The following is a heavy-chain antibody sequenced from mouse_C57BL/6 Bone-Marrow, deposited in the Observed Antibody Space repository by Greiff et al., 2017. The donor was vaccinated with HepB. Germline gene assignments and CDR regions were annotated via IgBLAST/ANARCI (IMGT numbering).Heavy chain of an antibody. J-gene: IGHJ4*01. V-gene: IGHV5-4*03. CDR2: ISDGGSYT. D-gene: IGHD3-3*01. Sequence: EVKLMESGGGLVKPGGSLKLSCAASGFTFSSYAMSWVRQTPEKRLEWVATISDGGSYTYYPDTVKGRFTISRDNAKNNLYLQMSHLKSEDTAMYYCARAPRDGYAMDYWGQGTSVTVSS. CDR3: ARAPRDGYAMDY. CDR1: GFTFSSYA.